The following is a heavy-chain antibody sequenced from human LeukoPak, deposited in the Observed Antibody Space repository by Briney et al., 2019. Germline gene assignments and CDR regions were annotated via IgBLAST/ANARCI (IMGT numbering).Heavy chain of an antibody. Sequence: GSLRLSCVASGFTFSSYWMTWVRQPPGKGLEWIGEINHSGSTNYNPSLKSRVTISVDTSKNQFSLKLSSVTAADTAVYYCARRGRYFDWSGKPMSFDYWGQGTLVTVSS. CDR2: INHSGST. D-gene: IGHD3-9*01. J-gene: IGHJ4*02. CDR3: ARRGRYFDWSGKPMSFDY. V-gene: IGHV4-34*01. CDR1: GFTFSSYW.